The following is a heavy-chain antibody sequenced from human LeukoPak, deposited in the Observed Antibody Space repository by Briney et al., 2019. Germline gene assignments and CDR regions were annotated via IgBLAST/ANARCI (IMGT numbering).Heavy chain of an antibody. V-gene: IGHV3-21*01. Sequence: GGSLRLSCAASGFTFSSYSMNWVRQAPGAGLDWVSSLSSSSSFIYYADSVKGRFTLSRDNGKNSLYLQMNSLRAEDTAVYYCARGGMGANSQEYFYYGMDVWGQGTTVTVSS. CDR1: GFTFSSYS. CDR3: ARGGMGANSQEYFYYGMDV. CDR2: LSSSSSFI. D-gene: IGHD2-8*01. J-gene: IGHJ6*02.